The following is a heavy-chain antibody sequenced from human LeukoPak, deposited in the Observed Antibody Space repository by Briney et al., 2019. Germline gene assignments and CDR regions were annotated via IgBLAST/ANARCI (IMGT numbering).Heavy chain of an antibody. CDR3: ARTTDDIVVVPAAIIDYYYYGMDV. Sequence: GASVKVSCKASGGIFSSYAISWVRQAPGQGLEWMGGIIPIFGTANYAQKFQGRVTITADESTSTAYMELSSLRSEDTAVYYCARTTDDIVVVPAAIIDYYYYGMDVWGQGTTVTVSS. V-gene: IGHV1-69*13. CDR2: IIPIFGTA. J-gene: IGHJ6*02. D-gene: IGHD2-2*02. CDR1: GGIFSSYA.